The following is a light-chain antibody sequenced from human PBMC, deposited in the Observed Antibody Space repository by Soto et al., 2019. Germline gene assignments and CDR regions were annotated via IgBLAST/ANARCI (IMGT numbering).Light chain of an antibody. CDR3: QSYDSSLSVNYV. V-gene: IGLV1-40*01. CDR1: SSNIGAGYD. J-gene: IGLJ1*01. CDR2: GNS. Sequence: QSVLTQPPLVSGAPGQRVTISCTGSSSNIGAGYDVHWYQQLPGTAPKLLIYGNSNRPSGVPDRFSGSKSGTSASLAITGLQAEDEADYYCQSYDSSLSVNYVFGTGTKVTVL.